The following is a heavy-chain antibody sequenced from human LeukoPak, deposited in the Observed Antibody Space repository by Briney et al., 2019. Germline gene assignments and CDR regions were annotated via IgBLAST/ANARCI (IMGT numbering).Heavy chain of an antibody. CDR3: ARDNKRSSSDY. D-gene: IGHD6-6*01. CDR1: GYTFTDYY. J-gene: IGHJ4*02. V-gene: IGHV1-2*02. CDR2: INPNSGGT. Sequence: ASVKVSCKASGYTFTDYYMHRVRQAPGQGLERLGWINPNSGGTNYAQKFQGRVTMTRDTSISTAYMELSRLRSDDTAVYYCARDNKRSSSDYWGQGTLVTVSS.